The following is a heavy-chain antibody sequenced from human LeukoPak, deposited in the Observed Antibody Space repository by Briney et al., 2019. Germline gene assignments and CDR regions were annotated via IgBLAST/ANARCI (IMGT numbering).Heavy chain of an antibody. D-gene: IGHD2-21*01. CDR3: ARDKVVIAILFDY. CDR1: GYTFTKYA. J-gene: IGHJ4*02. CDR2: ISTYNGNT. Sequence: GASVKVSCKASGYTFTKYAISWVRQSPGQGLEWMGWISTYNGNTNYAQKLQGRVTMTTDTSTSTAYMELRSLRSDDTAVYYCARDKVVIAILFDYWGQGTLVTVSS. V-gene: IGHV1-18*01.